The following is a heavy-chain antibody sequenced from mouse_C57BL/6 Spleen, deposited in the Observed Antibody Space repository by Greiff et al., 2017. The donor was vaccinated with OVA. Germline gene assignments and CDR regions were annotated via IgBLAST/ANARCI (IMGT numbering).Heavy chain of an antibody. CDR3: VRAGLAMDY. Sequence: EVKVVESGGGLVQPKGSLKLSCAASGFSFNTYAMNWVRQAPGKGLEWVARIRSKSNNYATYYADSVKDRFTISRDDSESMLYLQMNNLKTEDTAMYYCVRAGLAMDYWGQGTSVTVSS. CDR1: GFSFNTYA. CDR2: IRSKSNNYAT. J-gene: IGHJ4*01. V-gene: IGHV10-1*01.